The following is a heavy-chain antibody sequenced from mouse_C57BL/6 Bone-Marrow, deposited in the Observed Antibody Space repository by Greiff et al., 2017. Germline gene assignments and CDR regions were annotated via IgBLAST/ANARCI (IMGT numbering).Heavy chain of an antibody. CDR1: GYTFTSYW. Sequence: QVHVKQSGAELVKPGASVKMSCKASGYTFTSYWITWVKQRPGQGLEWIGDIYPGSGSTNYNEKFKSKATLTVDTSSSTAYMQLSSLTSEDSAVYYCARGSYYGSWFAYWGQGTLVTVSA. CDR3: ARGSYYGSWFAY. D-gene: IGHD1-1*01. J-gene: IGHJ3*01. V-gene: IGHV1-55*01. CDR2: IYPGSGST.